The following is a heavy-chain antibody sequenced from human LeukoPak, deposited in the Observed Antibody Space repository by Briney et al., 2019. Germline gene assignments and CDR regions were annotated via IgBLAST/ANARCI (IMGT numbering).Heavy chain of an antibody. CDR1: GGSISTTYY. CDR3: ARAYSSSWYFNWFDP. V-gene: IGHV4-39*07. CDR2: IYYRGSA. Sequence: PSETLSLTCTVSGGSISTTYYWGWIRQPPGKGLEWIGSIYYRGSAYYNPSLKSRVTISVDTSKNQFSLKLSSVTAADTAVYYCARAYSSSWYFNWFDPWGQGTLVTVSS. J-gene: IGHJ5*02. D-gene: IGHD6-13*01.